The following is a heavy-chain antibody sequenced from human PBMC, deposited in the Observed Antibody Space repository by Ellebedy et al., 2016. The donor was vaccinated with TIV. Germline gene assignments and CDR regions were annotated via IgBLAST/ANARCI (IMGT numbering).Heavy chain of an antibody. CDR2: ISYDGSNK. CDR1: GFTFSSYG. D-gene: IGHD3-10*01. CDR3: ARGHYYGSGSYGDY. V-gene: IGHV3-30*03. Sequence: GESLKISCAASGFTFSSYGMHWVRQAPGKGLEWVAVISYDGSNKYYADSVKGRFTISRDNSKNTLYLQMNSLRAEDTAVYYCARGHYYGSGSYGDYWGQGTLVTVSS. J-gene: IGHJ4*02.